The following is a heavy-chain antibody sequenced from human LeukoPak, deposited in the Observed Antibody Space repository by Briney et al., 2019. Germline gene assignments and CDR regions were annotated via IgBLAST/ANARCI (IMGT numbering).Heavy chain of an antibody. CDR3: ARVTAVAAVYFFDS. CDR2: IKDDGREN. CDR1: GFTFSIYW. Sequence: GGSLRLSCAASGFTFSIYWMSWVRQTPGKGLEWVANIKDDGRENYYVDSVKGRFTISRDNAKNSLYLQMNSLRGEDTAVYYCARVTAVAAVYFFDSWGQGTLVTVSS. D-gene: IGHD6-19*01. J-gene: IGHJ4*01. V-gene: IGHV3-7*05.